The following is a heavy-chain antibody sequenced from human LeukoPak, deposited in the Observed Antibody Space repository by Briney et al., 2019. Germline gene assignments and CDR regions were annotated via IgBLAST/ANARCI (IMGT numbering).Heavy chain of an antibody. D-gene: IGHD3-3*01. CDR3: ARGPLRTIFGVVVTYPVDY. Sequence: SETLSLTCAVYGGSFSVYYWSWIRQPPGKGLEWIGEINHSGSTNYNPSLKSRVTISVDTSKNQFSLKLSSVTAADTAVYYCARGPLRTIFGVVVTYPVDYWGQGTLVTVSS. V-gene: IGHV4-34*01. CDR2: INHSGST. J-gene: IGHJ4*02. CDR1: GGSFSVYY.